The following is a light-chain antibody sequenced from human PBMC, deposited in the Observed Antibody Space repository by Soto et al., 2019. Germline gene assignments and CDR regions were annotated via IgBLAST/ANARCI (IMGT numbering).Light chain of an antibody. CDR2: GAS. CDR1: QSVSSTY. V-gene: IGKV3-20*01. CDR3: QQYASSSYT. J-gene: IGKJ2*01. Sequence: EIVLTQSPGSLPLSPGERATLSCRASQSVSSTYLAWYQQRPGQAPSVLMFGASSRATGIPDRFSGSGSGTDFTLTISRLEPEDSAVYYCQQYASSSYTFGQGTKLEI.